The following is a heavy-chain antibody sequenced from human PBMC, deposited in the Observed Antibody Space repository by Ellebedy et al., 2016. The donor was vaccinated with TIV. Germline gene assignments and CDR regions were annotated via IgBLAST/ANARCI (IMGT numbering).Heavy chain of an antibody. J-gene: IGHJ3*02. CDR3: AKDGNFNAFDI. CDR2: ISIDGGHT. V-gene: IGHV3-23*01. D-gene: IGHD1-26*01. Sequence: GESLKISXTASGFTFSNSAMNWGRQAPGEGLEWVSSISIDGGHTYYADSVKGRFTISRDNSKNTLYLQMNSLRAEDTAVYYCAKDGNFNAFDIWGQGTMVTVSS. CDR1: GFTFSNSA.